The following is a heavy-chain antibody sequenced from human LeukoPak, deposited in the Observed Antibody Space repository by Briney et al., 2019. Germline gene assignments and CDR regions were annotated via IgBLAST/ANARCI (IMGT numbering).Heavy chain of an antibody. Sequence: PSETLSLTCTVSGGSISSSGYYWGWIRQPPGKGLEWIGSIYYNGSTYYNPSLKSRVTISVDTSKNQFSLKLSSVTAADTAVYYCARNYYGDYLPIGYYYYYYMDVWGKGTTVTVSS. CDR1: GGSISSSGYY. D-gene: IGHD4-17*01. J-gene: IGHJ6*03. CDR2: IYYNGST. V-gene: IGHV4-39*01. CDR3: ARNYYGDYLPIGYYYYYYMDV.